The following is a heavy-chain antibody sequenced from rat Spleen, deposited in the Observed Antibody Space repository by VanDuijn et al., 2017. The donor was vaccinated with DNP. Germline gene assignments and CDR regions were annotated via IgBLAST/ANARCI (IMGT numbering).Heavy chain of an antibody. V-gene: IGHV5-25*01. Sequence: EVHLVESGGGLVQPGRSLKLSCAASGFTFKNHDMAWVRPAPTRGLEWVASINTGGDSAYYRDSLKGRFTVSRDNANSTLYLQMDSLRSEDTATYYCAGNYFDGSFYYPFAYWGQGTLVTVSS. CDR1: GFTFKNHD. CDR3: AGNYFDGSFYYPFAY. J-gene: IGHJ3*01. D-gene: IGHD1-12*02. CDR2: INTGGDSA.